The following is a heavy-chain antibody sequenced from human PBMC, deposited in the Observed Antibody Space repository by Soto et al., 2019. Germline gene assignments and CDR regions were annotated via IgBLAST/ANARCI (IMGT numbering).Heavy chain of an antibody. J-gene: IGHJ4*02. Sequence: VASVKVSCKASGYTFTSYGISWVRQAPGQGLEWMGWISAYNGNTNYAQKLQGRVTMTTDTSTSTAYMELRSLRSDDTAVYYCARVRAAAGTYQLDYWGQGTLVTVSS. CDR1: GYTFTSYG. CDR3: ARVRAAAGTYQLDY. CDR2: ISAYNGNT. V-gene: IGHV1-18*01. D-gene: IGHD6-13*01.